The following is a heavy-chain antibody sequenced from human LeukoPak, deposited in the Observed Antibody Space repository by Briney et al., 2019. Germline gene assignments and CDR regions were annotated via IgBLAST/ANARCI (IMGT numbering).Heavy chain of an antibody. V-gene: IGHV3-30*04. CDR1: GFTFSSYA. D-gene: IGHD6-25*01. J-gene: IGHJ6*02. CDR3: ARVLSSDPPSYYYYGMDV. Sequence: GGSLRLSCAASGFTFSSYAMHWVRQAPGKGLEWVAVISYGGSNKYYADSVKGRFTISRDNSKNTLYLQMNSLRAEDTAVYYCARVLSSDPPSYYYYGMDVWGQGTTVTVSS. CDR2: ISYGGSNK.